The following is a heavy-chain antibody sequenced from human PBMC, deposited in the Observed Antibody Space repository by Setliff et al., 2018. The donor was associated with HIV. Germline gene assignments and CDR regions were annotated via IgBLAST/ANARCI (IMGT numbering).Heavy chain of an antibody. J-gene: IGHJ4*02. CDR3: ARNRVPSSL. CDR1: GGSMNIHY. D-gene: IGHD3-10*01. CDR2: IYYSGST. V-gene: IGHV4-59*11. Sequence: PSETLSLTCTVSGGSMNIHYWSWIRQPPGKGLEWIGSIYYSGSTNYNPSLKSRVTISLDTPKNQFSLKLNSVIAADTAVYYCARNRVPSSLWGQGTLVTVSS.